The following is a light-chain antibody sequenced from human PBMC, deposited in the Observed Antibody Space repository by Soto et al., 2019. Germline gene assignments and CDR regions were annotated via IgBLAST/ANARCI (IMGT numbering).Light chain of an antibody. CDR2: GAS. V-gene: IGKV3-20*01. J-gene: IGKJ1*01. Sequence: EIVLTQSPGTLSLSRGERATLSCRARQSVSNNYLAWYQQKPCQAPRLLIYGASNRATGIPDRFSGSGSGTDLTLTISRLEPEDFAVYYCQQYGSSGTFGQGTKVEI. CDR3: QQYGSSGT. CDR1: QSVSNNY.